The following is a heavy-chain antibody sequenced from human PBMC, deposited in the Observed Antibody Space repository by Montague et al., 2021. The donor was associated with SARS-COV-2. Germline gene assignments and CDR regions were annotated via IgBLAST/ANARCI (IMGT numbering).Heavy chain of an antibody. CDR1: GGSFSGYY. V-gene: IGHV4-34*01. CDR3: ARVRYYGSGTSLGMDV. J-gene: IGHJ6*02. CDR2: INHSGST. Sequence: SETLSLTCAVYGGSFSGYYWSWILQPPGKGLEWRGEINHSGSTNYNPSLKSRVNIYVDTSKNQFSLKLSSVTAADTAVYYCARVRYYGSGTSLGMDVWGQGTTVTVSS. D-gene: IGHD3-10*01.